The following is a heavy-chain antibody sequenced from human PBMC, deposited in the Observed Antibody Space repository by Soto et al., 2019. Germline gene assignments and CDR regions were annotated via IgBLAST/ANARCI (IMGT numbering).Heavy chain of an antibody. D-gene: IGHD4-17*01. Sequence: QGQLVQSGAEVKKPGASVKVSCKASGYTFTSYDINWVRQATGQGLECLGWMNPNSGNTGYVQKFQGRVTMTRATSISTAYMELSSLRSEDTAVYFCARGVKYGAYSRWFDPWGQGTLVSVAS. J-gene: IGHJ5*02. V-gene: IGHV1-8*01. CDR2: MNPNSGNT. CDR1: GYTFTSYD. CDR3: ARGVKYGAYSRWFDP.